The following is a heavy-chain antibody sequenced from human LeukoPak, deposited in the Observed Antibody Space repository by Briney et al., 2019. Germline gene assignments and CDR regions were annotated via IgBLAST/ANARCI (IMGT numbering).Heavy chain of an antibody. D-gene: IGHD6-13*01. CDR1: GGSISSYY. V-gene: IGHV4-4*07. Sequence: PSETLSLTCTVSGGSISSYYWRWIRQPAGKGLEWIGRIYSNGSNNYNPSLTSRVTMSVDTSKKLFSLRLGSVTAADTAVYYCARQIASAGTDGFDFWGQGALVTVSS. CDR3: ARQIASAGTDGFDF. CDR2: IYSNGSN. J-gene: IGHJ4*02.